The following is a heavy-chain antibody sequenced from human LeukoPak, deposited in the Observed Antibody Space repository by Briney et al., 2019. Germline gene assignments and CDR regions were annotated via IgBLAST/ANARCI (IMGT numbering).Heavy chain of an antibody. CDR2: ISAYNGNT. CDR1: GYTFTSYG. CDR3: ARDISDASVFEAMVRGVIIPALDY. V-gene: IGHV1-18*01. D-gene: IGHD3-10*01. Sequence: AAVKLSFKASGYTFTSYGISWVRQAPGQGLERVGWISAYNGNTNYAQKLQGRVTMTTDTSTSTAYMELRSLRSDDTAVYYCARDISDASVFEAMVRGVIIPALDYWGQGTLVTVSS. J-gene: IGHJ4*02.